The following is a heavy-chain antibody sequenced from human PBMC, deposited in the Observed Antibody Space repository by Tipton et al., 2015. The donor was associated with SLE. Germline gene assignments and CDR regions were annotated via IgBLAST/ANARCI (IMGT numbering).Heavy chain of an antibody. V-gene: IGHV4-61*09. CDR3: AREGGAHEAFDI. D-gene: IGHD3-16*01. CDR1: GGSISSGSYY. Sequence: TLSLTCTVSGGSISSGSYYWSWIRQPAGKGLEWIGYIYTSGSTNYNPSLKSRVTISVDTSKNQFSLKLSSVTAADTAVYYCAREGGAHEAFDIWGQGTMVTVSS. CDR2: IYTSGST. J-gene: IGHJ3*02.